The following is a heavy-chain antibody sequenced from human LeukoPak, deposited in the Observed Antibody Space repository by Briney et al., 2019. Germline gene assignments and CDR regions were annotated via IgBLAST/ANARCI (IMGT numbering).Heavy chain of an antibody. J-gene: IGHJ4*02. CDR2: MFYSGSS. V-gene: IGHV4-39*07. CDR3: VRDRRGYSRLFDF. Sequence: SETLSLTCTVSGGSITSSTYSWGWIRQPPGKGLEWIGSMFYSGSSYYNPSLKSRVSISMDTSRNQISLKLTSVTAADTAVYYCVRDRRGYSRLFDFWGQGTLVTVSS. D-gene: IGHD3-22*01. CDR1: GGSITSSTYS.